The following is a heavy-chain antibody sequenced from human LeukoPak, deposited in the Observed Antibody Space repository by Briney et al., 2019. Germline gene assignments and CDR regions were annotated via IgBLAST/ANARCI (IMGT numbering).Heavy chain of an antibody. D-gene: IGHD5-24*01. CDR2: IYYTGST. Sequence: SETLSLTCTVSGGSIISSNYYWGWLRQPPGKGLEWIGSIYYTGSTYYSPSLKRRVTVSVDTSKNQFSLKLSSVTAADAAVYYCATEYGIGYNHHYWYFDLWGRGTLVTVSS. CDR1: GGSIISSNYY. V-gene: IGHV4-39*01. CDR3: ATEYGIGYNHHYWYFDL. J-gene: IGHJ2*01.